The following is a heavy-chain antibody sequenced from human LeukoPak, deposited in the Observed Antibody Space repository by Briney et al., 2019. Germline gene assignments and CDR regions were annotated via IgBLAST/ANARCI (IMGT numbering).Heavy chain of an antibody. CDR3: ARDSYYYDSSGYYEDAFDI. Sequence: PSETLSLTGTVSGGSISSYYWSWIRQPAGKGLEWIGRIYTSGSTNYNPSLKSRVTMSVDTSKNQFSLKLSSVTAADTAVYYCARDSYYYDSSGYYEDAFDIWGQGTMVTVSS. CDR1: GGSISSYY. D-gene: IGHD3-22*01. J-gene: IGHJ3*02. V-gene: IGHV4-4*07. CDR2: IYTSGST.